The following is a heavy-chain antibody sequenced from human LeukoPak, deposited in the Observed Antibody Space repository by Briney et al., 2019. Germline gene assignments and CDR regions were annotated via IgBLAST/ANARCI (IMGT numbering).Heavy chain of an antibody. V-gene: IGHV4-34*01. CDR3: ARHPNYYGSGRRHAFDI. CDR1: GGSFSGYY. Sequence: SETLSLTCAVYGGSFSGYYWSWIRQPPGKGLEWIGEINHSGSTNYNPSLKSRVTISVDTSKNQFSLKLSSVTAADTAVYYCARHPNYYGSGRRHAFDIWGQGTMVTVSS. CDR2: INHSGST. J-gene: IGHJ3*02. D-gene: IGHD3-10*01.